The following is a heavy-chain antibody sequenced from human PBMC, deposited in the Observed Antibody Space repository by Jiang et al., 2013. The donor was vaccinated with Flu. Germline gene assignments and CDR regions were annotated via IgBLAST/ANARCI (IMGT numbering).Heavy chain of an antibody. V-gene: IGHV4-59*01. CDR1: GGSISSYY. J-gene: IGHJ4*02. Sequence: LLKPSETLSLTCTVSGGSISSYYWSWIRQPPGKGLEWIGYIYYSGSTNYNPSLKSRVTISVDTSKNQFSLKLSSVTAADTAVYYCARQTYSSSWYKYHDYWGQGTLVTVSS. CDR3: ARQTYSSSWYKYHDY. CDR2: IYYSGST. D-gene: IGHD6-13*01.